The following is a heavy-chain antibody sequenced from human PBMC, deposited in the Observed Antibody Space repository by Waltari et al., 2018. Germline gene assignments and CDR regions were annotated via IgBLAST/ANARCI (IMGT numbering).Heavy chain of an antibody. V-gene: IGHV3-74*01. CDR3: TRDSPSWI. Sequence: EGQLVESGGGLVQPGGSLKLSCAASGFTFSSFWMHWVRQVPGQGLVCVSRINSDGSDTSYADSVRGRFTVSRDNAKNMAYLQMNSLRAEDTAIYYCTRDSPSWIWGQGTMVSVSS. CDR2: INSDGSDT. J-gene: IGHJ3*02. CDR1: GFTFSSFW.